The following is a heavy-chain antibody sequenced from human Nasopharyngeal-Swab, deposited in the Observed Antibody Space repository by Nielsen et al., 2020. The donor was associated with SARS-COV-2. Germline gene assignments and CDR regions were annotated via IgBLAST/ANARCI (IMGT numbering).Heavy chain of an antibody. Sequence: WVRQAPGQGLEWMGWINTNTGNPTYAQGFTGRFVFSLDTSVSTVYLQISSLKAEDTAVYYCARVYCTNGVCYGLDYYYYYGMDVWGQGTTVTVSS. CDR2: INTNTGNP. V-gene: IGHV7-4-1*02. D-gene: IGHD2-8*01. J-gene: IGHJ6*02. CDR3: ARVYCTNGVCYGLDYYYYYGMDV.